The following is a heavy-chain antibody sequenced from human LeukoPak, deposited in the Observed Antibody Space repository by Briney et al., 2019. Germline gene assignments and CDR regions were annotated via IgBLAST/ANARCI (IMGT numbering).Heavy chain of an antibody. CDR3: ATGSSRRVWGLLWEPLAGEYFQH. CDR1: GYTLTELS. CDR2: FDPEDGET. J-gene: IGHJ1*01. Sequence: ASVKVSCKVSGYTLTELSMHWVRQAPGKGFEWMGGFDPEDGETIYAQKFQGRVTMTEDTSTDTAYMELSSLRSEDTAVYYCATGSSRRVWGLLWEPLAGEYFQHRGQGTLVTVSS. V-gene: IGHV1-24*01. D-gene: IGHD3-10*01.